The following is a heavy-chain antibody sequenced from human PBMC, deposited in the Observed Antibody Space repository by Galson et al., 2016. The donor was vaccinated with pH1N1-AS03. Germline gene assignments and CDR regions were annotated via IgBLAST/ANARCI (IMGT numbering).Heavy chain of an antibody. CDR1: GFTSSNYE. Sequence: SLRLSCAASGFTSSNYETNWVRQAPGKGLEWVSYISNSGTTVHYADSVKGRFTISRDNAKNSLYLQLSSLRAEDTAVYYCARDPTYATSGYYYPHFDSWGQGTLVTVSS. D-gene: IGHD3-22*01. CDR3: ARDPTYATSGYYYPHFDS. CDR2: ISNSGTTV. V-gene: IGHV3-48*03. J-gene: IGHJ5*01.